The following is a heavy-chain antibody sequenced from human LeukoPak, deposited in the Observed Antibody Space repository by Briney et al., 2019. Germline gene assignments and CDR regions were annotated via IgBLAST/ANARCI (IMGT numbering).Heavy chain of an antibody. CDR3: ARDSDWSLDY. D-gene: IGHD3-9*01. J-gene: IGHJ4*02. CDR1: GFTFSTYW. Sequence: GGSLRLPCEASGFTFSTYWMSWVRQAPGKGLEWVANINRDESQKYFVDSVKGRFAISRDNAKNSLFLQMNSLRAEDTAVYYCARDSDWSLDYWGQGTLVTVSS. CDR2: INRDESQK. V-gene: IGHV3-7*01.